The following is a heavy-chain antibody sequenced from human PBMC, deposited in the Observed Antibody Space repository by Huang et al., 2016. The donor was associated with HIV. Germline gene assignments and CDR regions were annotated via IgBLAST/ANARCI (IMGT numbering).Heavy chain of an antibody. J-gene: IGHJ4*02. V-gene: IGHV4-39*01. Sequence: QLQLQQSGPGLVKPSETLSLTCTVSGGSISSSNYYWGWIRQPPGRGLEWFGNISYSVNTHYNPSLKSRATIFVDTSKNQFSLNLSSVTAADTALYFCARRFGNPKYSLTFYFDSWGQGALVTVSS. CDR1: GGSISSSNYY. D-gene: IGHD6-6*01. CDR3: ARRFGNPKYSLTFYFDS. CDR2: ISYSVNT.